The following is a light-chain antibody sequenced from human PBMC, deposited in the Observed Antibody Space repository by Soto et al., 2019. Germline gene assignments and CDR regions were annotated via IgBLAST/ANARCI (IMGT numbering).Light chain of an antibody. CDR1: QGIRND. CDR3: LQDYNSHQP. CDR2: AAS. V-gene: IGKV1-6*01. J-gene: IGKJ1*01. Sequence: AVPMPQSPSSLSASVGDRVTITCRASQGIRNDLGWYQQKPGKAPKLRISAASSLQSGVPSRFSGSGSGTDFTLTISSLQPEDLGTDYCLQDYNSHQPLGQGPKVHIK.